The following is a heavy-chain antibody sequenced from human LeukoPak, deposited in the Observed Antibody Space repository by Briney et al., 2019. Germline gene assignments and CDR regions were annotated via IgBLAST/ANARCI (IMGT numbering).Heavy chain of an antibody. J-gene: IGHJ4*02. V-gene: IGHV4/OR15-8*02. CDR3: ASSIPIGWSPNTY. CDR2: IRHYDGHT. Sequence: KPSETLSLTCDVSGGFTSNDYWWNWVRQPPGKGLEWIGEIRHYDGHTKYNPSLKGRVTISIDKPRNHFSLTLTSVTAADTAIYYCASSIPIGWSPNTYWGQGTLVIVSS. CDR1: GGFTSNDYW. D-gene: IGHD6-19*01.